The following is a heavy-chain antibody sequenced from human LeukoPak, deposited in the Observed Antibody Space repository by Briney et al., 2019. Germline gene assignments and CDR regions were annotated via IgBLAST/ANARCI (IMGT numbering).Heavy chain of an antibody. CDR3: ARDLLGWELHYFDY. J-gene: IGHJ4*02. V-gene: IGHV3-21*01. CDR1: GFTFSTYN. Sequence: GGSLRLSCAASGFTFSTYNMNWVRQAPGKGLESVSSISGSSSYIYYADSVKGRFSISRDNAKYSLYLQMNSLRAEDTAVYYCARDLLGWELHYFDYWGQGTLVTVSS. CDR2: ISGSSSYI. D-gene: IGHD1-26*01.